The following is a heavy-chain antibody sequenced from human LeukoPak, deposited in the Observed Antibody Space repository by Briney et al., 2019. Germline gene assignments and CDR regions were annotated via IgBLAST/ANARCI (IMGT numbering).Heavy chain of an antibody. CDR2: IYYGGST. Sequence: PSETLSLTCTVSGGSISSYYWSWIRQPPGKGLEWIGYIYYGGSTNYNPSLKSRVTISVDTSKNQFSLKLSSVTAADTAVYYCARARDYDPPAFYYYYMDVWGKGTTVTVSS. CDR3: ARARDYDPPAFYYYYMDV. CDR1: GGSISSYY. J-gene: IGHJ6*03. V-gene: IGHV4-59*01. D-gene: IGHD4-17*01.